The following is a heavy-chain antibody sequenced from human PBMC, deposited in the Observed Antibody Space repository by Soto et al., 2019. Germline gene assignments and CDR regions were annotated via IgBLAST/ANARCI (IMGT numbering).Heavy chain of an antibody. CDR2: ISGSGGST. J-gene: IGHJ4*02. Sequence: GGSLRLSCAASGFTFSSYAMSWVRQAPGKGLEWVSAISGSGGSTYYADSVKGRFTISRDNSKNTLYLQMNSLRAEDTAVYYCAKDLYYGIAAAVDYFDYWGQGTLVTVSS. CDR3: AKDLYYGIAAAVDYFDY. V-gene: IGHV3-23*01. CDR1: GFTFSSYA. D-gene: IGHD6-13*01.